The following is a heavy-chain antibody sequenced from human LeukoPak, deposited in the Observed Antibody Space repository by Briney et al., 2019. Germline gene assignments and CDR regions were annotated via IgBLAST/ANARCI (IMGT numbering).Heavy chain of an antibody. Sequence: ASVKVSCKVSGYTLIELSMHWVRQAPGKGLEWMGGFDPEDGETIYAQKFQGRVTMTEETSTDTAYMEQSSLRSAATDVYSCATYVDIVATTNTRSVAIWGQGTMVTVSS. CDR1: GYTLIELS. V-gene: IGHV1-24*01. CDR2: FDPEDGET. CDR3: ATYVDIVATTNTRSVAI. D-gene: IGHD5-12*01. J-gene: IGHJ3*02.